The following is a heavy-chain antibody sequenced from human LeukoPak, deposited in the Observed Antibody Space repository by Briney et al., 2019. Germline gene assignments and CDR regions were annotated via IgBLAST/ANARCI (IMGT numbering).Heavy chain of an antibody. CDR1: GGSISSYY. CDR2: IYYSGST. Sequence: PSETLSLTCTVSGGSISSYYWSWIRQPPGEGLEWIGYIYYSGSTNYNPSLKSRVTISVDTSKNQFSLKLSSVTAADTAVYYCARHFIAGRAGGRFDPWGQGTLVTVSS. CDR3: ARHFIAGRAGGRFDP. D-gene: IGHD6-6*01. J-gene: IGHJ5*02. V-gene: IGHV4-59*08.